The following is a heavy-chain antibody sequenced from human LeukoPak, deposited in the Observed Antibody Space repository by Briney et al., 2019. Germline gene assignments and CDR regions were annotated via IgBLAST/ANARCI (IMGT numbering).Heavy chain of an antibody. CDR1: GDSISAYY. Sequence: SETLSLTCTVSGDSISAYYWSWIRQPPEKGLEYIGYIYYSGSTDYNPSLKSRVTISVDTSKNQFSLMLSSVTAADTAVYYCARHGGTRITLIEVYYFDSWGQGTLVTVSS. CDR2: IYYSGST. V-gene: IGHV4-59*08. CDR3: ARHGGTRITLIEVYYFDS. D-gene: IGHD4-11*01. J-gene: IGHJ4*02.